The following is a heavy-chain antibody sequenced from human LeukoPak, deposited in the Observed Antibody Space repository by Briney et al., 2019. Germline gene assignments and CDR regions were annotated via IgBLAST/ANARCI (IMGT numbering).Heavy chain of an antibody. V-gene: IGHV4-39*01. CDR1: GGSISSSSYY. CDR3: ARTAYDFWSGSPSYYYYYMDV. Sequence: SETLSLTCTVSGGSISSSSYYWGWIRQPPGKGLEWSGSIYYSGSTYYNPSLKSRVTISVDTSKNQFSLKLSSVTAADTAVYYCARTAYDFWSGSPSYYYYYMDVWGKGTTVTVSS. J-gene: IGHJ6*03. CDR2: IYYSGST. D-gene: IGHD3-3*01.